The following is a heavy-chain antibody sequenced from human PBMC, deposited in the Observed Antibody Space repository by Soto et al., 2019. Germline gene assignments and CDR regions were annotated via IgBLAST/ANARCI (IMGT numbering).Heavy chain of an antibody. CDR2: ISATGGST. V-gene: IGHV3-23*01. D-gene: IGHD3-10*01. CDR1: GFTFNNYA. J-gene: IGHJ6*02. CDR3: AGGFGELLERDYYYYYGMDV. Sequence: GGSLRLSCAASGFTFNNYAMNWVRQAPGKGLEWVATISATGGSTYYADSVKGRFTISRDNSKNTLYLQMNSLRAEDTAVYYCAGGFGELLERDYYYYYGMDVWGQGTTVTVSS.